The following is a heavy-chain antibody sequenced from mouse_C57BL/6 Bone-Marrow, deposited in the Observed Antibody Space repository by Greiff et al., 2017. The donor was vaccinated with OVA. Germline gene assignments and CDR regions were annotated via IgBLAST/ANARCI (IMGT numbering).Heavy chain of an antibody. Sequence: QVQLQQSGAELVRPGPSVKMSCQASGYTFTNYWIGWAKQRPGHGLEWIGDIYPGGGYTNYNEKFKGKATLTADKSSSTAYMQFSSLTSEDSAIYYCARWSRYAMDYWGQGTSVTVSS. V-gene: IGHV1-63*01. CDR2: IYPGGGYT. CDR1: GYTFTNYW. J-gene: IGHJ4*01. CDR3: ARWSRYAMDY.